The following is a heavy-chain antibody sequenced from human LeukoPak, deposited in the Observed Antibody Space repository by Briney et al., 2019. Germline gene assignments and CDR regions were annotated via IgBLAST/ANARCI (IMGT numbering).Heavy chain of an antibody. V-gene: IGHV1-18*01. CDR3: ARGKGTTVTTGIRWFDP. Sequence: ASVKVSCKASGYTFTSYGISWVRQAPGQGLEWMGWISAYTGNTNHAQNLQGRVITTTDTSTSTAYMELRSLRSDDTAVYYCARGKGTTVTTGIRWFDPWGQGTLVTVSS. D-gene: IGHD4-11*01. CDR2: ISAYTGNT. CDR1: GYTFTSYG. J-gene: IGHJ5*02.